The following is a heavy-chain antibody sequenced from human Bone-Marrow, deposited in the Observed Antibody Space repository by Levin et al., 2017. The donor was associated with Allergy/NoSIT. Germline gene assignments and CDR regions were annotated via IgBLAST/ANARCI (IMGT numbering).Heavy chain of an antibody. CDR3: ATRLGRGYFFDF. Sequence: SVKVSCKASGGTFSNYDMSWVRQAPGQGPEWMGAINPLFGTANYAQQFQGRVTITADSSTATAYMELTSLGYDDTAVYYCATRLGRGYFFDFWGQGTLVTVSS. J-gene: IGHJ4*02. CDR1: GGTFSNYD. CDR2: INPLFGTA. V-gene: IGHV1-69*13. D-gene: IGHD6-13*01.